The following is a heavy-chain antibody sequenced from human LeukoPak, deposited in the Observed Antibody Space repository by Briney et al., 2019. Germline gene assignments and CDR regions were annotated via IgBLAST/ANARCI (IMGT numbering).Heavy chain of an antibody. CDR1: GFTFDDYA. CDR2: ISWNSGSI. J-gene: IGHJ6*02. D-gene: IGHD2-2*01. V-gene: IGHV3-9*01. CDR3: AKVGSTSPTGYGMDV. Sequence: GGSLRLSCAASGFTFDDYAMHWVRQAPGKGLEWVSGISWNSGSIGYADSVEGRFTISRDNAKNSLYLQMNSLRAEDTALYYCAKVGSTSPTGYGMDVWGQGTTVTVSS.